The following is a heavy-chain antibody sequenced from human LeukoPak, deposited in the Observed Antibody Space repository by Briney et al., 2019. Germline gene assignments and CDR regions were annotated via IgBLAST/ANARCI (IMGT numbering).Heavy chain of an antibody. CDR2: IDTSSGYI. Sequence: GGSLRLSCAASGSAFSRYNMNWVRQAAGRGLEWVASIDTSSGYIRYADSVKGRFTISRDNARNSLYLQMNSLRAEDTAVYYCAKDRIPNYGSGSYDAFDIWGQGTMVTVSS. CDR3: AKDRIPNYGSGSYDAFDI. J-gene: IGHJ3*02. D-gene: IGHD3-10*01. CDR1: GSAFSRYN. V-gene: IGHV3-21*01.